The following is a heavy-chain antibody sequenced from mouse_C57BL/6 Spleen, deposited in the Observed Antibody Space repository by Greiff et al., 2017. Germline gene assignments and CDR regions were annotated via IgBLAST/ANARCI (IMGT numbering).Heavy chain of an antibody. J-gene: IGHJ3*01. CDR1: GFYIKDYY. Sequence: VQLKQSGAELVKPGASVKLSCTASGFYIKDYYMHWVKQRTEKGLEWIGRIDPEDGETKYAPKFQGKATITADTSSNTAYLQLSSLTSEDTAVYYCASPYGSSYPAWFAYWGQGTLVTVSA. D-gene: IGHD1-1*01. CDR3: ASPYGSSYPAWFAY. CDR2: IDPEDGET. V-gene: IGHV14-2*01.